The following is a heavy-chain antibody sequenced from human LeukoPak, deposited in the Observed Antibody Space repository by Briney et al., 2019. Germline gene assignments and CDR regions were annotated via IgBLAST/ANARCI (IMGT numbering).Heavy chain of an antibody. Sequence: PGRSLRLSCAASGFTFSSYSMNWVRQAPGKGLEWVSIISSSSSYIYYTDSVKGRFTVSRDNAKNLLYLQMNSLRVEDTAVYYCARDGGRMDYWGQGTLVTVSS. D-gene: IGHD3-16*01. CDR1: GFTFSSYS. CDR2: ISSSSSYI. V-gene: IGHV3-21*01. J-gene: IGHJ4*02. CDR3: ARDGGRMDY.